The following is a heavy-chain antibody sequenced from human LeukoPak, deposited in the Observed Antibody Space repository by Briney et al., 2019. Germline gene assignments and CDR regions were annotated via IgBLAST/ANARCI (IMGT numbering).Heavy chain of an antibody. V-gene: IGHV1-69*06. D-gene: IGHD6-19*01. CDR3: ARDLGSGWRRPYYYYYMDV. J-gene: IGHJ6*03. CDR2: IIPIFGTA. CDR1: GGTFSSYA. Sequence: SVKVSCKASGGTFSSYAISWVRQAPGQGLEWMGGIIPIFGTANYAQKFQGRVTITADKSTSTAYMELSSLRSEDTAVYYCARDLGSGWRRPYYYYYMDVWGKGTTVTVSS.